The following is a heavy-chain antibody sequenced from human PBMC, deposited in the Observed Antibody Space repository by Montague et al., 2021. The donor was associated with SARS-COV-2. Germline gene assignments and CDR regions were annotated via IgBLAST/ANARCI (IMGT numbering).Heavy chain of an antibody. CDR2: IYWDDDK. CDR1: GISISTSGEG. V-gene: IGHV2-5*02. CDR3: AHRRGLPDVPGWFDP. Sequence: PALVKSTQTLTLTCTFSGISISTSGEGVGWIRQPPGKALERLALIYWDDDKRYSPSLKSRFTITKDTYKNQVVLTMTNMDPVDTATYYCAHRRGLPDVPGWFDPWGQGTLVTVSS. J-gene: IGHJ5*02. D-gene: IGHD2-2*01.